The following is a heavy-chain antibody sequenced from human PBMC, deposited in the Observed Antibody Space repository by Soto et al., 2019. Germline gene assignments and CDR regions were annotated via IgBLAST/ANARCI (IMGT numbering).Heavy chain of an antibody. CDR1: GGSISSGDYY. CDR3: ARERGDCSSTSCYHYYGMDV. CDR2: IYYSGST. J-gene: IGHJ6*02. Sequence: PSETLSLTCTVSGGSISSGDYYGSWIRQPPGKGLEWIGYIYYSGSTYYNPSLKSRVTISVDTSKNQFSLKLSSVTAADTAVYYCARERGDCSSTSCYHYYGMDVWGQGTTVTVSS. V-gene: IGHV4-30-4*01. D-gene: IGHD2-2*01.